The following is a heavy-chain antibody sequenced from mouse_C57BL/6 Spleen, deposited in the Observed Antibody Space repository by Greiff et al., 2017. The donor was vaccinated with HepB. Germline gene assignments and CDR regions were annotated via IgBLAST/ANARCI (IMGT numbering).Heavy chain of an antibody. D-gene: IGHD1-1*01. CDR3: ARGAYYGSVYAMDY. CDR2: IYPSDSET. CDR1: GYTFTSYW. Sequence: VQLQQPGAELVRPGSSVKLSCKASGYTFTSYWMDWVKQRPGQGLEWIGNIYPSDSETHYNQKFKDKATLTVDKSSSTAYMQLSSLTSEDSAVYYCARGAYYGSVYAMDYWGQGTSVTVSS. J-gene: IGHJ4*01. V-gene: IGHV1-61*01.